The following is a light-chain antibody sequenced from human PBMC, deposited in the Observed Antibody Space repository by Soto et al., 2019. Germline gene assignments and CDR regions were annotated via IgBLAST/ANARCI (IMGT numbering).Light chain of an antibody. V-gene: IGLV2-23*02. CDR2: EVS. Sequence: QSVLTQPASVSGSPGQSIAISCTGTSSDVGSYNSVSWYQQHPGKAPKLMIYEVSKRPSGVSDRFSGSKSGNTASLTISGLQDEDEAYYYCCSYAGNPYVFGAGTQLTVL. CDR3: CSYAGNPYV. CDR1: SSDVGSYNS. J-gene: IGLJ1*01.